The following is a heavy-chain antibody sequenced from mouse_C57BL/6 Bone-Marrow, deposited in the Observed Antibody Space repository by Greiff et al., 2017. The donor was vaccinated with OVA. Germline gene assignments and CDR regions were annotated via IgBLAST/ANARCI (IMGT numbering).Heavy chain of an antibody. CDR3: ATAPWFAY. J-gene: IGHJ3*01. CDR2: INPSTGGT. CDR1: GYSFTGYY. Sequence: EVQLQQSGPELVKPGASVKISCKASGYSFTGYYMNWVKQSPEKSLEWIGEINPSTGGTTYNQKFKAKATLTVDKSSSTAYMQLKSLTSEDSAVYYCATAPWFAYWGQGTLVTVSA. V-gene: IGHV1-42*01.